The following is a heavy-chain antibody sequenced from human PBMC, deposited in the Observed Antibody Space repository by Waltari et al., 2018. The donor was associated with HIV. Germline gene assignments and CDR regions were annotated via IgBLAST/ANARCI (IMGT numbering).Heavy chain of an antibody. Sequence: QVQVVESGGGVVQPGRSLRLSCVASGLTFSIYGRHWVGQAPGKGLEWVSFIQYDGSAIYYSDSVKGRFIISRDNSKKTLFLQMNGLRAEDTALYYCAREASTLQLGAFDNWGQGTMVTVSS. CDR3: AREASTLQLGAFDN. D-gene: IGHD7-27*01. CDR1: GLTFSIYG. CDR2: IQYDGSAI. V-gene: IGHV3-33*01. J-gene: IGHJ3*02.